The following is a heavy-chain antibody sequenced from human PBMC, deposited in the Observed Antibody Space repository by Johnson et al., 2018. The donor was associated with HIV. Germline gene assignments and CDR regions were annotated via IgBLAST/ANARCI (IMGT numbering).Heavy chain of an antibody. Sequence: VQLVESGGGLVQPGGSLRLSCAASGFAFSSFAVTWVRQAPGKGLEWVSAISGSGGSTYYADSVQGRFTLLRDNSKNTLSLQRNSLRGEDTAVYYCSRGIDGSAQNSDAFDNWGQGTMVTVSS. CDR1: GFAFSSFA. CDR2: ISGSGGST. CDR3: SRGIDGSAQNSDAFDN. J-gene: IGHJ3*02. D-gene: IGHD5-24*01. V-gene: IGHV3-23*04.